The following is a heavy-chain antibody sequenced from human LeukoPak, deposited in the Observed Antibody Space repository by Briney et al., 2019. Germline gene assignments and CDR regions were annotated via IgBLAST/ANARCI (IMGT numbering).Heavy chain of an antibody. CDR1: GYTFTSYG. Sequence: ASVKVSCKASGYTFTSYGISWARQAPGQGLEWMGWISAYNGNTNYAQKLQGRVAMTTDTYTSTAYMELRSLRSDDTAVYYCARVGAVAGILDGNWGQEPWSPSPQ. CDR2: ISAYNGNT. D-gene: IGHD6-19*01. V-gene: IGHV1-18*01. J-gene: IGHJ4*01. CDR3: ARVGAVAGILDGN.